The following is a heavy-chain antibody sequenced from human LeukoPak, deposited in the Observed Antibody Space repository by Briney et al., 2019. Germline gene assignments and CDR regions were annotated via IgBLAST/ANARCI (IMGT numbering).Heavy chain of an antibody. Sequence: GGSLRLSCAASGFTFSSYSMNWVRQAPGKGLEWVSSISSSSSYIYYADSVKGRFTISRDNAKNSLYMQMNSLRAEDMALYYCARERRIFGVASYFDYWGQGTLVTVSS. CDR1: GFTFSSYS. J-gene: IGHJ4*02. D-gene: IGHD3-3*02. CDR2: ISSSSSYI. V-gene: IGHV3-21*04. CDR3: ARERRIFGVASYFDY.